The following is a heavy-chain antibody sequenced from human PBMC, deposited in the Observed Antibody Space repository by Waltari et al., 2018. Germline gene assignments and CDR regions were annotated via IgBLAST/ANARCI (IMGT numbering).Heavy chain of an antibody. CDR2: INPRDGGT. D-gene: IGHD5-18*01. CDR1: GYSFTSFN. CDR3: ARAYTSESVYFDP. J-gene: IGHJ5*02. V-gene: IGHV1-46*01. Sequence: QVQLVQSGAEVKVPGASVRVACKASGYSFTSFNIHWVRQAPGQGLEWLGLINPRDGGTNFEQKLQGRVSLTRDPSTSIVYMDLRRLRFEDTAVYYCARAYTSESVYFDPWGQGSLVTVSS.